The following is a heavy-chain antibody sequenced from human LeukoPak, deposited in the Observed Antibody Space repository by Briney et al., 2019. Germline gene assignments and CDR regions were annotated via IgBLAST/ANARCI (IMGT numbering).Heavy chain of an antibody. CDR2: ISGSGGST. V-gene: IGHV3-23*01. CDR1: GFTFSSYA. Sequence: PGGSLRLSCAAPGFTFSSYAMSWVRQAPGKGLEWVSGISGSGGSTYYADSVKGRFTISRDNSKSTLYLQTNSLRAEDTAVYYCAKGRGSGGGATLVDYWGQGILVAVSS. D-gene: IGHD2-15*01. CDR3: AKGRGSGGGATLVDY. J-gene: IGHJ4*02.